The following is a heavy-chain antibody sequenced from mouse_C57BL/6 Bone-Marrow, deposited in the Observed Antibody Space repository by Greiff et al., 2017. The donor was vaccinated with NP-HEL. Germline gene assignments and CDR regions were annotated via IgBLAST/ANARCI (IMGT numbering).Heavy chain of an antibody. D-gene: IGHD1-1*01. Sequence: QVQLQQSGAELMKPGASVKLSCKATGYTFTGYWIEWVKQRPGHGLEWIGEILPGGGSTNYNEKFKGKATFTADTSSNTAYMQLSSLTAEDSAIYYGATKGIPSTGADWGQGTLVTVSA. CDR2: ILPGGGST. J-gene: IGHJ3*01. CDR3: ATKGIPSTGAD. V-gene: IGHV1-9*01. CDR1: GYTFTGYW.